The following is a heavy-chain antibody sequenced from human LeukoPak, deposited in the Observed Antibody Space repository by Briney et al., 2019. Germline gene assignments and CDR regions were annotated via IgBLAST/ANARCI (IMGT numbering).Heavy chain of an antibody. CDR2: MNPNSGNT. J-gene: IGHJ4*02. CDR3: SSSGVEEWQGLHF. D-gene: IGHD3-3*01. Sequence: ASVKVSCKASGYSFTNYYIHWVRQAPGQGLEWMGWMNPNSGNTGYAQKFQGGVTMTEDTSTDTAYMELNSLSSEDTAVYYCSSSGVEEWQGLHFWGQGTLVTVSS. CDR1: GYSFTNYY. V-gene: IGHV1-8*02.